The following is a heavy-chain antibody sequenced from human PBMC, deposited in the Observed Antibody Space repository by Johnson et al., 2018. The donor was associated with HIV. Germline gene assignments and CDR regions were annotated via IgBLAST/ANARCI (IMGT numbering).Heavy chain of an antibody. CDR1: GFPFSSYA. Sequence: QVQLVESGGGVVQPGRSLRLSCAASGFPFSSYAMHWVRQAPGKGLEWVAVIWYDGSNKYYADSVKGRFTISRDNSKNTLYLQMNSLRAEGTAVYYCASNSWGSSAGSRIWGQGTMVTVSS. V-gene: IGHV3-33*08. CDR3: ASNSWGSSAGSRI. D-gene: IGHD6-6*01. CDR2: IWYDGSNK. J-gene: IGHJ3*02.